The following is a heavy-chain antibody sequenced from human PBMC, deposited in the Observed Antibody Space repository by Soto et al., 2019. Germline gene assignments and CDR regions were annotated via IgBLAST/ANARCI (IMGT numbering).Heavy chain of an antibody. CDR2: ISFDGNNK. D-gene: IGHD2-21*01. J-gene: IGHJ4*02. CDR3: ARREDKSAWSVIGW. V-gene: IGHV3-30-3*01. Sequence: QVQLVESGGTVVQPGESLRLSCAASGFTFNTYAMHWVRQAPGKGLEWVAIISFDGNNKYYADSVKGRFTISRDNSNDALYLQMNSLKTDDTAVYYWARREDKSAWSVIGWWGQGTLVTVSS. CDR1: GFTFNTYA.